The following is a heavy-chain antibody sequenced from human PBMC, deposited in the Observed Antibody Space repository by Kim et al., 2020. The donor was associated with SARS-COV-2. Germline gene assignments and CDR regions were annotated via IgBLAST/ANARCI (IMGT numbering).Heavy chain of an antibody. D-gene: IGHD2-2*01. CDR1: GFTFSSYA. Sequence: GSLRLSCAASGFTFSSYAMHWVRQAPGKGLEWGAVISYDGSNKYYADSVKGRFTISRDNSKNTLYLQMNSLRAEDTAVYYCARDSFPVVVVPAAIARIDYWGQGTLVTVSS. V-gene: IGHV3-30-3*01. CDR2: ISYDGSNK. J-gene: IGHJ4*02. CDR3: ARDSFPVVVVPAAIARIDY.